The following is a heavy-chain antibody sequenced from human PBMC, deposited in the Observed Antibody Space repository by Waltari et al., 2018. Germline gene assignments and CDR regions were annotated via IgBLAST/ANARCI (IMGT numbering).Heavy chain of an antibody. CDR2: IYYSGST. D-gene: IGHD4-17*01. J-gene: IGHJ3*02. CDR1: GGSISSYY. CDR3: ARDLYGDPRVGAFDI. Sequence: QVQLQESGPGLVKPSETLSLTCTVSGGSISSYYWSWIRQPPGKGLEWIGYIYYSGSTNYNPSLKSRVTISVDTSKNQFSLKLSSVTAADTAVYYCARDLYGDPRVGAFDIWGQGTMVSVSS. V-gene: IGHV4-59*01.